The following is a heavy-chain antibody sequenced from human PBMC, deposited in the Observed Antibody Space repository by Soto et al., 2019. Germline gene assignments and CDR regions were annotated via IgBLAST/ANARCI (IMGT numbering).Heavy chain of an antibody. V-gene: IGHV3-23*01. Sequence: PGGSLRLSCAASGVTFSSYAMSWVRQAPGKGLEWVSAISGSGGSTYYADSVKGRFTISRDNSKNTLYLQMNSLRAEDTAVYYCAKDAAYYDILTGSVWGQGTLVTVSS. CDR3: AKDAAYYDILTGSV. J-gene: IGHJ4*02. CDR1: GVTFSSYA. D-gene: IGHD3-9*01. CDR2: ISGSGGST.